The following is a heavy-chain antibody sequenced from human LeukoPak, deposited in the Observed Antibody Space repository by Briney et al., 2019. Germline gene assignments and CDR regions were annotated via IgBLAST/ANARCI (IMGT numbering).Heavy chain of an antibody. D-gene: IGHD3-10*01. J-gene: IGHJ4*02. CDR3: ARGADMVRGVIQY. V-gene: IGHV1-69*13. CDR2: IIPIFGTA. Sequence: GASVKVSCKASGGTFSSYAISWVRQAPGQGLEWMGGIIPIFGTANYAQKFQGRVTITADESTSTAYMELSSLRSEDTAVYHCARGADMVRGVIQYWGQGTLVTVSS. CDR1: GGTFSSYA.